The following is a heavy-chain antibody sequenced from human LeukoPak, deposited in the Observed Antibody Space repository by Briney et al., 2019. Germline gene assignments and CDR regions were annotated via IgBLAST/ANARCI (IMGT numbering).Heavy chain of an antibody. D-gene: IGHD4-17*01. J-gene: IGHJ6*03. CDR3: AKEPYDYGDFRYYYYYYMDV. Sequence: SGGSLRLSCVASGFTFSSYEMNWVRQAPGKGLEWVSYISTSGSTIYYADSVKGRFTISRDNSKNTLYLQMNSLRAEDTAVYYCAKEPYDYGDFRYYYYYYMDVWGKGTTVTVSS. V-gene: IGHV3-48*03. CDR2: ISTSGSTI. CDR1: GFTFSSYE.